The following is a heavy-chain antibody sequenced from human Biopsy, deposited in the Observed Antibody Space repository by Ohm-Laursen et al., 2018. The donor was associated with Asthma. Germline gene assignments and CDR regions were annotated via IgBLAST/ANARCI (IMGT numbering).Heavy chain of an antibody. CDR1: GFSFSNYG. CDR3: AKEVFPGWELRRGPDS. J-gene: IGHJ4*02. V-gene: IGHV3-30*18. Sequence: SLRLSYTASGFSFSNYGMHWVRQAPGKGLDWVAVISFDGTNRNYTDSVKGRFTISRDNSRNTLHLEMNSLRAEDTAVYFCAKEVFPGWELRRGPDSWGQGTLVTVSA. CDR2: ISFDGTNR. D-gene: IGHD1-26*01.